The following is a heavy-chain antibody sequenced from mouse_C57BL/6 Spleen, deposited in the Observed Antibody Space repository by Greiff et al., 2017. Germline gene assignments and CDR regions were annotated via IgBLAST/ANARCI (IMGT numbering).Heavy chain of an antibody. CDR2: INPSSGYT. Sequence: VKLMESGAELARPGASVKMSCTASGYTFTSYTMHWVKQRPGQGLEWIGYINPSSGYTKYNQKFKDKATLTADKSSSTAYMQLSSLTSEDSAVYYCAIWYAMDYWGQGTSVTVSS. V-gene: IGHV1-4*01. D-gene: IGHD1-1*02. CDR1: GYTFTSYT. J-gene: IGHJ4*01. CDR3: AIWYAMDY.